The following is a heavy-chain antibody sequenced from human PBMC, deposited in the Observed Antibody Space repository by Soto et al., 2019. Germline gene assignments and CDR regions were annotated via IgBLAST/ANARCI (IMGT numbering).Heavy chain of an antibody. CDR3: TRDLGRGYGMDV. CDR2: LSSGMRYI. V-gene: IGHV3-48*02. D-gene: IGHD3-16*01. Sequence: HPGEFLRLSCAASGFTLSSYSMNWVRQAPGKGVEWVSYLSSGMRYIYYAAPVKGRFTISRDSDKNSLYLQMNSLRDEDTAVYYCTRDLGRGYGMDVWGQGTTVTVS. CDR1: GFTLSSYS. J-gene: IGHJ6*02.